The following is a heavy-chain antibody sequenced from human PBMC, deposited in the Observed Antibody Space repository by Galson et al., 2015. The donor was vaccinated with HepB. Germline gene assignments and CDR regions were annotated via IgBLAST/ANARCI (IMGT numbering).Heavy chain of an antibody. CDR1: GYSFTNYG. CDR2: SSACRGNA. CDR3: VRDWYCNGHNCVDCFDP. J-gene: IGHJ5*02. Sequence: SVKVSCKASGYSFTNYGISWVRQAPGQGLEWLGWSSACRGNANYAQIVQGRVTMTTDTSTSTAYMELSSLTSDDTAVYYCVRDWYCNGHNCVDCFDPWGQGTLVTVPS. V-gene: IGHV1-18*04. D-gene: IGHD2/OR15-2a*01.